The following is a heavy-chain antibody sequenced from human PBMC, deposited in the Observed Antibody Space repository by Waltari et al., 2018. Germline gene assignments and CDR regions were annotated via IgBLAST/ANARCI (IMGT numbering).Heavy chain of an antibody. Sequence: QLQLQESGPGLVKPSETLARTCTVSGGSISSSRYYWGWIRQHPGKGLEWSGIIYYCGSTYYNPSPTSRVTISVDTSKNQFSLKLSSVTAADTAVYYCASTVYYDSSGWTYYFDYWGQGTLVTVSS. CDR1: GGSISSSRYY. J-gene: IGHJ4*02. CDR2: IYYCGST. CDR3: ASTVYYDSSGWTYYFDY. D-gene: IGHD3-22*01. V-gene: IGHV4-39*01.